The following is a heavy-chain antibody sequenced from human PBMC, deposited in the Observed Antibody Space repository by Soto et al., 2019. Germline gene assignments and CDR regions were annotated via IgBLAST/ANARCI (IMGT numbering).Heavy chain of an antibody. Sequence: GGSLRLSCAASGFTFSSYAMHWVRQAPGKGLEWVAVISYDGSNKYYADSVKGRFTVSRDNSKNTLYLQMNSLRSDDTAVYYCAMYSRSSLDYWGQGTLVTVSS. CDR3: AMYSRSSLDY. CDR1: GFTFSSYA. D-gene: IGHD6-6*01. CDR2: ISYDGSNK. V-gene: IGHV3-30-3*01. J-gene: IGHJ4*02.